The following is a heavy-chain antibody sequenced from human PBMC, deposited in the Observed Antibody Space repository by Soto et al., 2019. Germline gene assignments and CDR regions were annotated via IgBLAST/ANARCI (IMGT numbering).Heavy chain of an antibody. J-gene: IGHJ4*02. CDR1: GGSFSSNP. D-gene: IGHD5-18*01. CDR2: IIPIFATV. Sequence: QVQLVQSGSEVKKPGSSVKVSCKASGGSFSSNPISWVRQAPGQGLEWMAGIIPIFATVHYAQKLQGRVTITADESTSTAYTELTSLRSEDTAVYFCARGGRGYSSAPRYYFDYWGQGTLVTVSS. CDR3: ARGGRGYSSAPRYYFDY. V-gene: IGHV1-69*01.